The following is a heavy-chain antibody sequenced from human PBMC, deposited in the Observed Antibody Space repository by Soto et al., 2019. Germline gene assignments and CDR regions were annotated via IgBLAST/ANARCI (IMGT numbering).Heavy chain of an antibody. CDR1: GYTFSNYA. Sequence: QVQLVQSGAEVKNPGASVKVSCKTSGYTFSNYAMHWVRQAPGQRLEWMGWINAGNGNTKYSHNFKGRVAITSDTXASXAYLELSSLRSEDTAVYYCARDQDVDSTMLDAFDIWGQGTMVTVSS. CDR2: INAGNGNT. D-gene: IGHD2-8*01. J-gene: IGHJ3*02. CDR3: ARDQDVDSTMLDAFDI. V-gene: IGHV1-3*01.